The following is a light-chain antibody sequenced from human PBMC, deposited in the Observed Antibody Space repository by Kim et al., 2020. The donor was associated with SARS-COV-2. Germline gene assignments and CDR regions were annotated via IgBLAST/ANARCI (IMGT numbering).Light chain of an antibody. CDR2: GTS. CDR1: QSVSSSY. Sequence: SPGARAPLACRASQSVSSSYLAWYQQKPGQAPRLLIYGTSSRATGIPDRFSGSGSGTDFTLTISRLEPEDFAVYYCQQYGSSPFTFGPGTKVDIK. CDR3: QQYGSSPFT. V-gene: IGKV3-20*01. J-gene: IGKJ3*01.